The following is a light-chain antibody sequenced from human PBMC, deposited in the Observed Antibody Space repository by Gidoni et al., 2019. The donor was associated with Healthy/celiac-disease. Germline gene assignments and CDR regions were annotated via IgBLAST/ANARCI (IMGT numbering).Light chain of an antibody. CDR3: QQYYSYLWT. Sequence: AIRMTQSPSSFSASTGDRVTITCRASQGISSYLAWYQQKPGKAPKLLIYAASTLQGGVPSRFSGSGSGTDFTLTISCLQSEDFATYYCQQYYSYLWTFGQGTKVEIK. J-gene: IGKJ1*01. CDR2: AAS. CDR1: QGISSY. V-gene: IGKV1-8*01.